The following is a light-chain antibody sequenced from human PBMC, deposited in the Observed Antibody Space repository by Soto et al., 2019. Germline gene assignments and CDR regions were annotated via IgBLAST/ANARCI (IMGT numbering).Light chain of an antibody. V-gene: IGKV3-15*01. Sequence: EIVMTQSPATLSVSPGERATLSCRASQSLSSNLAWYQQKPGQAPRLLIYGASTRATGIPARVSGSGSGTEFTLTISSLQSEDFAVYYCQQYNSWPLTFGQGTKVDI. CDR2: GAS. CDR3: QQYNSWPLT. J-gene: IGKJ1*01. CDR1: QSLSSN.